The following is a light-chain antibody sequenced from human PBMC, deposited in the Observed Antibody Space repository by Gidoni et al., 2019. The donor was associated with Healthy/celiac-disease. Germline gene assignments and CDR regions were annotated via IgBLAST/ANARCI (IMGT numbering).Light chain of an antibody. CDR3: QQSYSTPRT. Sequence: DIQMTQSPSSLSASVGDRVTITCRASQSIISYLNWYQQKPVKAPKLLIYAASSLQSGVPSRFSGSGSGTDFTLTISSLQPEDFATYYCQQSYSTPRTFGQXTKVEIK. J-gene: IGKJ1*01. CDR2: AAS. CDR1: QSIISY. V-gene: IGKV1-39*01.